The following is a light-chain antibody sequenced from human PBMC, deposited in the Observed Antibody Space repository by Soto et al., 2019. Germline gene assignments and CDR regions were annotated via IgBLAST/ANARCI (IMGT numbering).Light chain of an antibody. Sequence: QSVLTQPPSASGTPGQRVTISCSGSSSNLGDNTVNWYQQLPGTAPKLLIYRNNRRPSEVPDRFSGSKSGTSASLAISGLQSDDEADYYCATWDYRLNGPVFGGGTQLTVL. CDR2: RNN. J-gene: IGLJ3*02. CDR1: SSNLGDNT. V-gene: IGLV1-44*01. CDR3: ATWDYRLNGPV.